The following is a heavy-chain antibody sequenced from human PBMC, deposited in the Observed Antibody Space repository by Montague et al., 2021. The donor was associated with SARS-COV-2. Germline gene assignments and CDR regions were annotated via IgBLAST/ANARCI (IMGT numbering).Heavy chain of an antibody. D-gene: IGHD6-19*01. CDR3: ARISAWYSSGWSAFDY. CDR2: XDWDDDK. J-gene: IGHJ4*02. CDR1: GFSLSTSGMC. Sequence: PELVKPRQTLTLTCTFSGFSLSTSGMCVSWIRQPPGKALEWLALXDWDDDKYYSTSLKTRLTISKDTSKNQVVLTMTNMDPVDTATYYCARISAWYSSGWSAFDYWGQGTLVTVSS. V-gene: IGHV2-70*01.